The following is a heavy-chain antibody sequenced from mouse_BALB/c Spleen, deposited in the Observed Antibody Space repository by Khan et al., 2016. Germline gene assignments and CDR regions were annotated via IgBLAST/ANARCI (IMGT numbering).Heavy chain of an antibody. V-gene: IGHV10S3*01. CDR2: IRSKSNNYAT. J-gene: IGHJ3*01. CDR1: GFTFNTNA. Sequence: EVQLVETGGGLVQPRGSLKLSCAAAGFTFNTNAMNWVRQAPGKGLEWVSRIRSKSNNYATYYADSVKDRFTISRDDSQSMLYLQMNNLKTEDTATYYCVRDTTFAYWGEGTLVTVSA. CDR3: VRDTTFAY.